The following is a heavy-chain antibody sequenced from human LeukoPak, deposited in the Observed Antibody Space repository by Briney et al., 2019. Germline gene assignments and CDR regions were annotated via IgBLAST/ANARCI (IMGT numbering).Heavy chain of an antibody. D-gene: IGHD2-2*01. CDR2: ISAYNGNT. Sequence: WASVKVSCKASGYTFTSYGISWVRQAPGQGLEWMGWISAYNGNTNYAQKLQGRVTMTTDTSTSTAYMELRSLRSDDTAVYYCARDLYYCSSTSCYPSDFDYWGQGTLVTVSS. J-gene: IGHJ4*02. CDR3: ARDLYYCSSTSCYPSDFDY. V-gene: IGHV1-18*01. CDR1: GYTFTSYG.